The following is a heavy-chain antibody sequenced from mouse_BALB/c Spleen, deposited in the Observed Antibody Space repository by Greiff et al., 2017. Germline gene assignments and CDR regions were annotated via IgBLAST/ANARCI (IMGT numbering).Heavy chain of an antibody. CDR3: ARGDLYYGNFYAMDY. Sequence: QVQLQQSGAELMKPGASVKISCKATGYTFSSYWIEWVKQRPGHGLEWIGEILPGSGSTNYNEKFKGKATFTADTSSNTAYMQLSSLTSEDSAVYYCARGDLYYGNFYAMDYWGQGTSVTVSS. CDR1: GYTFSSYW. D-gene: IGHD2-1*01. V-gene: IGHV1-9*01. J-gene: IGHJ4*01. CDR2: ILPGSGST.